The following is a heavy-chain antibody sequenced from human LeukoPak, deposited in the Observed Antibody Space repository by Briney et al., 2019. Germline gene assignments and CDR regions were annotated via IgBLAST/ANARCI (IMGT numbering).Heavy chain of an antibody. CDR1: GGSFSGYY. V-gene: IGHV4-34*01. D-gene: IGHD4-17*01. CDR2: INHSGST. CDR3: ARDSVTTDYYYGMDV. Sequence: SETLSLTCAVYGGSFSGYYWSWIRQPPGKGLEWIGEINHSGSTNYNPSLKSRVTISVDTSKNQFSLKLSSVTAADTAVYYCARDSVTTDYYYGMDVWGQGTTVTVSS. J-gene: IGHJ6*02.